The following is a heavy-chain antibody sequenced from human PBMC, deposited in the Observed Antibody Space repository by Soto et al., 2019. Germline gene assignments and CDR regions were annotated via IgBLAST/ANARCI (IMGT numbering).Heavy chain of an antibody. J-gene: IGHJ5*02. CDR3: ARIWKGAATRIGWFDP. CDR2: INHSGST. CDR1: GGSFSGYY. D-gene: IGHD1-26*01. Sequence: PSETLSLTCAVYGGSFSGYYWSWIRQPPGKGLEWIGEINHSGSTNYNPSLKSRVTISVDTSKNQFSLKLSSVTAADTAVYYCARIWKGAATRIGWFDPWGQGTLVTVS. V-gene: IGHV4-34*01.